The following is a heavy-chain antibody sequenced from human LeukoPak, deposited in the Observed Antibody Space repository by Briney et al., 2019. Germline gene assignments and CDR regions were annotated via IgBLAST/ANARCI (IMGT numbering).Heavy chain of an antibody. Sequence: ASVKVSCKASGGTFSSYAISWLRQAPGQGLEWMGRIIPIFGTANYAQKFQGRVTITTDESTSTAYMELSSLRSEDTAVYYCARAPLVVVPAAHNWFDPWGQGTLVTVSS. D-gene: IGHD2-2*01. CDR3: ARAPLVVVPAAHNWFDP. CDR2: IIPIFGTA. V-gene: IGHV1-69*05. J-gene: IGHJ5*02. CDR1: GGTFSSYA.